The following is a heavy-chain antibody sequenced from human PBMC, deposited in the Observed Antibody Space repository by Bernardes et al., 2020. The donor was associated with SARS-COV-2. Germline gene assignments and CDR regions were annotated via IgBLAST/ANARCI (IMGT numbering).Heavy chain of an antibody. Sequence: ASVKVSCKASGYPFTGYYLHWVRLAPGQGLEWMGWINPNSGGTNYAQKFQGRVTMTRDTSISTAYMELSRLRSDDTAVYYCAIPPTNYDRYGMDVWGQGTTVTVSS. CDR1: GYPFTGYY. D-gene: IGHD3-22*01. CDR2: INPNSGGT. CDR3: AIPPTNYDRYGMDV. J-gene: IGHJ6*02. V-gene: IGHV1-2*02.